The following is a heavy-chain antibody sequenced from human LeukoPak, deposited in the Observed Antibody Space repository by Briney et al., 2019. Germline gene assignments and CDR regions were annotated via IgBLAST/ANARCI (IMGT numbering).Heavy chain of an antibody. CDR1: GFTFSGYA. J-gene: IGHJ4*02. D-gene: IGHD5-12*01. V-gene: IGHV3-23*01. Sequence: GASLRLSCAASGFTFSGYAMSWVRQAPGKGLEWVSAISGSGGSTYYADSVKGRFTISRDNSKNTLYLQMNSLRAEDTAVYYCAKDAGGYVDYFDYWGQGTLVTVSS. CDR2: ISGSGGST. CDR3: AKDAGGYVDYFDY.